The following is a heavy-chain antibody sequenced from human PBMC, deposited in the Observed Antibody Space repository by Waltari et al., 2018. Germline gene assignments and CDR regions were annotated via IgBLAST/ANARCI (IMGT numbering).Heavy chain of an antibody. D-gene: IGHD5-12*01. CDR3: ARDVLNIRGYDSDYYYMDV. CDR1: GGTFSSYA. V-gene: IGHV1-69*01. CDR2: IIPIFGTA. Sequence: QVQLVQSGAEVKKPGSSVKVSCKASGGTFSSYAISWVRQAPGQGLEWMGGIIPIFGTANYAQKFQGRVTSTADESTSTAYMELSSLRSEDTAVYYCARDVLNIRGYDSDYYYMDVWGKGTTVTVSS. J-gene: IGHJ6*03.